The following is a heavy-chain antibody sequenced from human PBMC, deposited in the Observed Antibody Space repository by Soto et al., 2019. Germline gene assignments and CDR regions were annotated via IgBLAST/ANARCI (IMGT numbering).Heavy chain of an antibody. D-gene: IGHD4-17*01. V-gene: IGHV3-53*02. Sequence: EVQLVETGGGLIQPGGSLRLSCAASGFTVSNNYMSWVRQAPGKGLECVSIIYSGGTTYYADSVRGRFTISRDHSKNTLYLQMNSLRAGDTAVYFCARNQPVTTLGYWGQGTLVTVSS. CDR1: GFTVSNNY. CDR3: ARNQPVTTLGY. J-gene: IGHJ4*02. CDR2: IYSGGTT.